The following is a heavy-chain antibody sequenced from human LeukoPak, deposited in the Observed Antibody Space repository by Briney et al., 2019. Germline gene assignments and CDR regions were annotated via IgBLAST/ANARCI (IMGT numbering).Heavy chain of an antibody. Sequence: SETLSLTCAVSGGSISSSNWWSWVRQPPGKGLEWIGEIYHSGRNNYKPSLKSRVTISVDKSKNQFSLKLSSVTAADTAVYYCARGKVPEQFGVVIISYYYYYMDVWGKGTTVTVSS. V-gene: IGHV4-4*02. J-gene: IGHJ6*03. CDR3: ARGKVPEQFGVVIISYYYYYMDV. CDR1: GGSISSSNW. D-gene: IGHD3-3*01. CDR2: IYHSGRN.